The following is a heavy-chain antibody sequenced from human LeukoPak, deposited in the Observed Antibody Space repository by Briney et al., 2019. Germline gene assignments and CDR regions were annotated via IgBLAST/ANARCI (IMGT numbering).Heavy chain of an antibody. Sequence: GGSLRLSCAASGFPFSSYWMSWVRQAPGKGLEWVANIKQDGSEKYYVDSVKGRFTISRDNAKNSLYLQVNSLRADDTAVYYCARQSSGWYWGQGTLVTVSS. CDR2: IKQDGSEK. CDR1: GFPFSSYW. D-gene: IGHD6-19*01. CDR3: ARQSSGWY. V-gene: IGHV3-7*01. J-gene: IGHJ4*02.